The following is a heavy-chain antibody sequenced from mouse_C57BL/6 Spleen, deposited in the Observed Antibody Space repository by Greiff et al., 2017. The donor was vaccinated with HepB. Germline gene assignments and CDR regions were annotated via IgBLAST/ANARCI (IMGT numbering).Heavy chain of an antibody. J-gene: IGHJ2*01. D-gene: IGHD1-1*01. V-gene: IGHV1S81*02. CDR3: ARIKKIVATYFDY. Sequence: QDKPQQPGAELVKAGASVKMSCKASGYTFTSYWMHWVKQRLGQGLEWFAETNPTNGRTYYNEKFKSKATRTVDKSSSTAYMLLSGPTFEDSAVYYCARIKKIVATYFDYWGQGTTLTVSS. CDR1: GYTFTSYW. CDR2: TNPTNGRT.